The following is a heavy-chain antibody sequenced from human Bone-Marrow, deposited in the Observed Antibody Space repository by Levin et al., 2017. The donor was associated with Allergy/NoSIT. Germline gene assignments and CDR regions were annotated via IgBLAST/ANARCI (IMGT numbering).Heavy chain of an antibody. CDR2: IYPGDSDT. V-gene: IGHV5-51*01. CDR3: ARRGLVQGVISTLNWFDP. D-gene: IGHD3-10*01. J-gene: IGHJ5*02. Sequence: PGGSLRLSCKGSGYSFTSYWIGWVRQMPGKGLEWMGIIYPGDSDTRYSPSFQGQVTISADKSISTAYLQWSSLKASDTAMYYCARRGLVQGVISTLNWFDPWGQGTLVTVSS. CDR1: GYSFTSYW.